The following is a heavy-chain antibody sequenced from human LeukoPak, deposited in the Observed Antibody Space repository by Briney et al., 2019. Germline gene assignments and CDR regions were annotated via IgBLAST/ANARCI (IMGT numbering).Heavy chain of an antibody. D-gene: IGHD6-13*01. V-gene: IGHV3-11*01. CDR2: ISSSGSTI. CDR1: GFTFSDYY. Sequence: GGSLRLSCAASGFTFSDYYMSWIGQAQGKGLEWVSYISSSGSTIYYADSVRGRFTISRDNAKNSLYLQMNSLRAEDTAVYYCAREGSSSGRDYYGMDVWGQGTTVTVSS. J-gene: IGHJ6*02. CDR3: AREGSSSGRDYYGMDV.